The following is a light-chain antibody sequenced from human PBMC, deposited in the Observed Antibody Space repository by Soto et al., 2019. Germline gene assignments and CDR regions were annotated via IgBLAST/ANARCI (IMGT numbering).Light chain of an antibody. Sequence: EIVLTQSPAILSVSPGERATLSCRASQSISRSLAWYQQKPGQAPRILISDATNRATGIQPRFSGSGSGTEFTLTIRSLEPEDFAVYYCKQRTSPITCGQGTRLEIK. CDR1: QSISRS. CDR3: KQRTSPIT. CDR2: DAT. J-gene: IGKJ5*01. V-gene: IGKV3-11*01.